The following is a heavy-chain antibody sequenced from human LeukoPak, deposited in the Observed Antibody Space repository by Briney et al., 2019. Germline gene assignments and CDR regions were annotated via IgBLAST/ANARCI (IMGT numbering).Heavy chain of an antibody. Sequence: GGSLRLSCLASGLPFTDYYITSIRQAPGKGLGWVSYISGVASDIHYADSVKGRFTISRDNAKNSVYLQMNSLRAEDAAVYYCARGGAHGMDVWGQGTTVTVSS. CDR1: GLPFTDYY. D-gene: IGHD1-26*01. J-gene: IGHJ6*02. CDR3: ARGGAHGMDV. V-gene: IGHV3-11*01. CDR2: ISGVASDI.